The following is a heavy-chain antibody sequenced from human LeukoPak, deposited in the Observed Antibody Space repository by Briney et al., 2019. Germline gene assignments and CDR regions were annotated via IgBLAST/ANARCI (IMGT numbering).Heavy chain of an antibody. J-gene: IGHJ4*02. CDR1: GFTFSGYS. Sequence: GGSLRLSCAASGFTFSGYSMTWVRQAPGKGLEWVSYISTGSDYIYYADSVKGRFTISRDNAKNSLSLQMNSLRAEDTAVYYCARWGLGPSFDYWGQGTLVTVSS. CDR2: ISTGSDYI. CDR3: ARWGLGPSFDY. V-gene: IGHV3-21*01. D-gene: IGHD1-26*01.